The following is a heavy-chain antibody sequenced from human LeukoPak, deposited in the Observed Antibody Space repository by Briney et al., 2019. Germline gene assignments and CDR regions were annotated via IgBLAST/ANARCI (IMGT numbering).Heavy chain of an antibody. D-gene: IGHD5-18*01. CDR2: INPNSGGT. J-gene: IGHJ4*02. Sequence: ASVKVSCKASGYTFTGYYMHWVRQAPGQGLEWMGWINPNSGGTIYAQKFQGRVTMTEDTSTDTAYMELSSLRSEDTAVYYCATVGYSYADDYWGQGTLVTVSS. CDR3: ATVGYSYADDY. V-gene: IGHV1-2*02. CDR1: GYTFTGYY.